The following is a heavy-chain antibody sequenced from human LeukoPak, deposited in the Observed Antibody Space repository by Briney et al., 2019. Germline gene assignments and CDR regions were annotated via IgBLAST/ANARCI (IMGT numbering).Heavy chain of an antibody. CDR2: ISSSGSTI. J-gene: IGHJ4*02. CDR3: ASVMLTDSAAPSY. V-gene: IGHV3-48*03. Sequence: SGGSLRLSRAASGFTLSSYEKNWPRQAPGKGLEWVSYISSSGSTISYADSVKGRFTISRDNAKNSLYLQMDSLRAEDTAVYYFASVMLTDSAAPSYWGQGTMVTVSS. CDR1: GFTLSSYE. D-gene: IGHD3-22*01.